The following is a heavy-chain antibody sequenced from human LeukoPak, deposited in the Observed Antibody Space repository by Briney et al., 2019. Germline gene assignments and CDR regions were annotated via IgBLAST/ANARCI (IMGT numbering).Heavy chain of an antibody. D-gene: IGHD6-13*01. CDR3: AKGFSSWYQEPIDLSPFFDY. CDR2: ISWNSGSI. V-gene: IGHV3-9*03. J-gene: IGHJ4*02. CDR1: GFTFGDYA. Sequence: RTGGSLRLSCAASGFTFGDYAMHWVRQAPGKGLEWVSGISWNSGSIGYADSVKGRFTISRDNAKNSLYLQMNSLRAEDMALYYCAKGFSSWYQEPIDLSPFFDYGGQGTLVTVSS.